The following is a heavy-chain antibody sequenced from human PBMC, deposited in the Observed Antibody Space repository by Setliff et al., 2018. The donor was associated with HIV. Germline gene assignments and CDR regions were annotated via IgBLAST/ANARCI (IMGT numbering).Heavy chain of an antibody. CDR3: ARGRYFSYGTSVYYLDY. CDR1: GGSISSSSYY. CDR2: IYYSGST. Sequence: SETLSLTCTVSGGSISSSSYYWGWSRQPPGKRLEWIGNIYYSGSTYYNPSLKSRVTISVDTSQNQFSLKLSSVTVADTAVYSFARGRYFSYGTSVYYLDYWGQGAPVTVS. D-gene: IGHD3-22*01. J-gene: IGHJ4*02. V-gene: IGHV4-39*01.